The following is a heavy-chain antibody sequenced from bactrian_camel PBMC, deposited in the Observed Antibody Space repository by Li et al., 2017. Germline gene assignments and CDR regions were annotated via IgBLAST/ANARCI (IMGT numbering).Heavy chain of an antibody. CDR1: GYVFGVCE. J-gene: IGHJ6*01. V-gene: IGHV3S53*01. CDR3: AARAPQPRTACSAAEKIFGF. D-gene: IGHD3*01. CDR2: LVLDGTT. Sequence: QLVESGGGSVQAGGSLKLSCVVFGYVFGVCELGWYRQVSGKERELVSALVLDGTTTYTDSVKGRFTVSRDNAKNVLYLQMNDLKPEDTDVYYCAARAPQPRTACSAAEKIFGFWGQGTQVTVS.